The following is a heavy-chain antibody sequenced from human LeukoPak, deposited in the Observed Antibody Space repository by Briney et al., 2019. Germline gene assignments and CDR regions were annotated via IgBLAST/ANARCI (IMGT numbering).Heavy chain of an antibody. Sequence: ASVKVSCKASGGTFSSYAISWVRQATGQGLEWMGWMSPNSGNTGYAQRFQGRVTMTRNTSITTAYMELRSLKSEDTAVYYCARAPFYFDSSGWDWGQGTLVTVSS. CDR2: MSPNSGNT. D-gene: IGHD3-22*01. CDR3: ARAPFYFDSSGWD. CDR1: GGTFSSYA. V-gene: IGHV1-8*02. J-gene: IGHJ4*02.